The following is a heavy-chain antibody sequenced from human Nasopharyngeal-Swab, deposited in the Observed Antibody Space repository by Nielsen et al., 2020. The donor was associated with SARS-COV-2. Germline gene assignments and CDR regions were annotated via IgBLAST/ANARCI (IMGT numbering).Heavy chain of an antibody. CDR2: INAGNGNT. J-gene: IGHJ5*02. Sequence: VRQMPGKGLEWMGWINAGNGNTKYSQKFQGRVTITRDTSASTAYMELSSLRSEDTAVYYCARDLWSSSSWYALELTRGIDPWGQGTLVTVSS. CDR3: ARDLWSSSSWYALELTRGIDP. D-gene: IGHD6-13*01. V-gene: IGHV1-3*01.